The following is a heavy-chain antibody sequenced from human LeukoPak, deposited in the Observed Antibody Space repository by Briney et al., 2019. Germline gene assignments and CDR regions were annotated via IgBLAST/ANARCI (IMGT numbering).Heavy chain of an antibody. D-gene: IGHD2-21*01. J-gene: IGHJ4*02. CDR3: ARRTYCGGDCYLPFDY. CDR1: GYSFTSYW. CDR2: IYPGDSDT. V-gene: IGHV5-51*01. Sequence: GESLQIPCKGSGYSFTSYWIGWGRQMPGKGLEGMGIIYPGDSDTRYSPSFQGQVTISADKSISTAYLQWSSLKASDTAMYYCARRTYCGGDCYLPFDYWGQGTLVTVSS.